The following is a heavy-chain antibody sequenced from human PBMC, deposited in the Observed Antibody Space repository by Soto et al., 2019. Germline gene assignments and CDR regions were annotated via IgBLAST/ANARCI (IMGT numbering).Heavy chain of an antibody. Sequence: SETLSLTCTVSGGSISSSSYYWGWIRQPPGKGLEWIGSIYYSGSTYYNPSLKSRVTISVDTSKNQFSLKLSSVTAADTAVYYCATPSYYDILTGYYPDRGFDYWGQGTLVTVSS. V-gene: IGHV4-39*01. CDR1: GGSISSSSYY. D-gene: IGHD3-9*01. CDR2: IYYSGST. CDR3: ATPSYYDILTGYYPDRGFDY. J-gene: IGHJ4*02.